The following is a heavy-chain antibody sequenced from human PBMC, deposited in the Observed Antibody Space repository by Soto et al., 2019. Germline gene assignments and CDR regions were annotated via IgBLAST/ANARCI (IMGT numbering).Heavy chain of an antibody. CDR3: AKVSGGRLRWHDAFDI. Sequence: PGGSLRLSCAASGFTFTTYGMHWVRQAPGKGLEWVAVISYDGSKKYYGDSVKGRFTISRDNSKSTLFLQMNSLRAEDTAVYYCAKVSGGRLRWHDAFDIWGQGTMVTVSS. CDR2: ISYDGSKK. D-gene: IGHD5-12*01. CDR1: GFTFTTYG. V-gene: IGHV3-30*18. J-gene: IGHJ3*02.